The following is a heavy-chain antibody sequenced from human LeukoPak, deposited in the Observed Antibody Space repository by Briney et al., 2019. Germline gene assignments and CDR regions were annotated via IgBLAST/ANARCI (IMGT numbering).Heavy chain of an antibody. Sequence: NPSETLSLTCAVSGGSISSGGYSWSWIRQPPGKGLEWIGYIYHSGSTYYNPSLKSRVTISVDRSKNQFSLKLSSVTAADTAVYYCARLVFHPGNYFDYWGQGTLVTVSS. V-gene: IGHV4-30-2*01. D-gene: IGHD2-21*01. CDR2: IYHSGST. CDR3: ARLVFHPGNYFDY. J-gene: IGHJ4*02. CDR1: GGSISSGGYS.